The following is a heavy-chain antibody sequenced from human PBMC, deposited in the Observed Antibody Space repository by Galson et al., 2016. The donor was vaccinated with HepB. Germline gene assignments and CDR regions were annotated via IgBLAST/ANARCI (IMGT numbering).Heavy chain of an antibody. V-gene: IGHV3-30*03. CDR1: GFTLRSYG. Sequence: SLRLSCAASGFTLRSYGIHWVRQAPGKGLEWVAIISYDGNNKYYADSVKGRFTISRDNSKNTLYLQMNSLRAEDTAVYYCARGSRPLTNYYNGMDVWGKGTTVTVSS. CDR2: ISYDGNNK. J-gene: IGHJ6*04. D-gene: IGHD1/OR15-1a*01. CDR3: ARGSRPLTNYYNGMDV.